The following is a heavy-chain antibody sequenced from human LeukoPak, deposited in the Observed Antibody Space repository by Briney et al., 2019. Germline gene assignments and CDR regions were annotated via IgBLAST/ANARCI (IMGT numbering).Heavy chain of an antibody. Sequence: MTSETLSLTCTVSGGSISSYYWSWIRQPPGKGLEWIGYIYYSGSTNYNPSLKSRVTISVDTSKNQFSLKLSSVTAADTAVYYCARGKQQLDLWGQGTLVTVSS. V-gene: IGHV4-59*01. CDR1: GGSISSYY. D-gene: IGHD6-13*01. CDR2: IYYSGST. J-gene: IGHJ4*02. CDR3: ARGKQQLDL.